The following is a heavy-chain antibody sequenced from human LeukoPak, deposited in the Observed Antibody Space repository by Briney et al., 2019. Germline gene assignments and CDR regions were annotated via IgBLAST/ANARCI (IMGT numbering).Heavy chain of an antibody. CDR3: AKSVGWVKYYFDY. CDR1: GFTFSSYA. V-gene: IGHV3-23*01. D-gene: IGHD6-19*01. CDR2: ISGSGGVT. Sequence: PGGSLRLSCAASGFTFSSYAMSWVRQAPGKGLEWVSDISGSGGVTHYADSVKGRFTISRDNSKNTLYLQMNSLRAEDTAVYYCAKSVGWVKYYFDYWGQGTLVTVSS. J-gene: IGHJ4*02.